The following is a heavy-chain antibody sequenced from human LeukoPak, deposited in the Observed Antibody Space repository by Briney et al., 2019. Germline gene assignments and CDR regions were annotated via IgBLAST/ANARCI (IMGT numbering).Heavy chain of an antibody. Sequence: AVSLSLSGAASGFTFSDYYMSWIPHGPGKGLVWVSYISSSGSTIYYADSVKGRFTISRDNAKNSLYLKMNSLRAEDTAVYYCARDLRDGGYWGQGTLVTVSS. J-gene: IGHJ4*02. V-gene: IGHV3-11*04. D-gene: IGHD3-16*01. CDR3: ARDLRDGGY. CDR2: ISSSGSTI. CDR1: GFTFSDYY.